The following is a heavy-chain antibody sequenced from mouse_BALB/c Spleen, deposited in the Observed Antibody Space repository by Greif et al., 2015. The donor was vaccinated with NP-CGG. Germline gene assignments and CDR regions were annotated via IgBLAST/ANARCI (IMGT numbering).Heavy chain of an antibody. CDR3: ARWDYGSLDY. V-gene: IGHV1-54*01. Sequence: QVQLQQSGAELVRPGTSVKVSCKASGYAFTNYLIEWVKQRPGQGLKWIGVINPGSGGTNYNEKFKGKATLTADKSSSTAYMQLSSLTSDDSAVYFCARWDYGSLDYWGQGTTLTVSS. CDR1: GYAFTNYL. D-gene: IGHD1-1*01. J-gene: IGHJ2*01. CDR2: INPGSGGT.